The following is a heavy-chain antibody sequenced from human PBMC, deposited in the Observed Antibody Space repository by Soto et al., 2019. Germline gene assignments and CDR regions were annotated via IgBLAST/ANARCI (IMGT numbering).Heavy chain of an antibody. Sequence: GGSLRLSCAVSGFIFKNYALNWVRQAPGKGLEWVASITRDGYNKYYADSVKGRFTISRDNSRNTLSLQMTALRVEDSSVYYCTKSSGGSSSVGMDYWGPGTLVSVSS. CDR3: TKSSGGSSSVGMDY. D-gene: IGHD6-6*01. CDR2: ITRDGYNK. J-gene: IGHJ4*02. V-gene: IGHV3-30*04. CDR1: GFIFKNYA.